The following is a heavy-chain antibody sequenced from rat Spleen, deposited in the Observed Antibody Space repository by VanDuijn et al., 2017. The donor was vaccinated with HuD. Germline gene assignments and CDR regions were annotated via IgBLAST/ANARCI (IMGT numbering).Heavy chain of an antibody. V-gene: IGHV5S10*01. CDR3: TTDTFYDGTYYPGGFDY. J-gene: IGHJ2*01. Sequence: EVQLVESDGGLVQPGRSLELSCAASGFTFSDYTMAWVRQAPKKGLEWVAAIIYDGSNTFYRDSVKGRFTISRDNAKSTLYLQLDSLRSEDTATYYCTTDTFYDGTYYPGGFDYWGQGVMVTVSS. CDR1: GFTFSDYT. D-gene: IGHD1-12*02. CDR2: IIYDGSNT.